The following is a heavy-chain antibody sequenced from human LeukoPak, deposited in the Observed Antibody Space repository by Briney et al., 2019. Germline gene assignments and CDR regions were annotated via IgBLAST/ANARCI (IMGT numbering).Heavy chain of an antibody. V-gene: IGHV3-74*01. CDR1: GFTFSNYW. J-gene: IGHJ6*03. D-gene: IGHD6-19*01. Sequence: GGSLRLSCAASGFTFSNYWMHWVRQAPGKGLVWVSRINSNGSVTTYADSVKGRFTISRDNAKNTLYLQMNSLRAEDTAVYYCARGRGWSTYYYYMDVWGKGTTVTVSS. CDR2: INSNGSVT. CDR3: ARGRGWSTYYYYMDV.